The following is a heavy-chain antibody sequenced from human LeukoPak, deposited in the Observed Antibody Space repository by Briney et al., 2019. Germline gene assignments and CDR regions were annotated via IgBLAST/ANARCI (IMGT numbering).Heavy chain of an antibody. D-gene: IGHD2-21*01. J-gene: IGHJ5*02. Sequence: SETLSLTCAVSGYPINRGYFWGWIRQPPGEGLEWIVSIYESSKTRYNPSFKSRVSISVDTSKNEFSLELRSVTAADTAVYYCAREAYCDGSGCYNWFDPWGQGTLVTVSS. CDR1: GYPINRGYF. V-gene: IGHV4-38-2*02. CDR3: AREAYCDGSGCYNWFDP. CDR2: IYESSKT.